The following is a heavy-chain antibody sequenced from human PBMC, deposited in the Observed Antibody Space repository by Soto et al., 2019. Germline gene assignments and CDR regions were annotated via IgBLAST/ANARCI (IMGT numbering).Heavy chain of an antibody. V-gene: IGHV4-4*02. D-gene: IGHD6-19*01. Sequence: QVQLQESGPGLVKPSGTLSLTCAVSGGSISSRNWWRWVLQPPGKVLVWIGEIYHSGSTNYHPSLKSRVTISVDKSKNQFALKLSSVTAADTAVYYCATPSSSGNAFDIWGQGTMVTVSS. CDR2: IYHSGST. CDR3: ATPSSSGNAFDI. CDR1: GGSISSRNW. J-gene: IGHJ3*02.